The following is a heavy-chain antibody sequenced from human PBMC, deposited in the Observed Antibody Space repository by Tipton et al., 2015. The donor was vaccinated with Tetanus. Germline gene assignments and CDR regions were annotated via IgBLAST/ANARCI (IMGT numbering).Heavy chain of an antibody. CDR1: GGSISSYY. J-gene: IGHJ3*02. D-gene: IGHD6-19*01. CDR2: VHYSGST. Sequence: TLSLTCTVSGGSISSYYWTWIRQPPGRGLEWIGYVHYSGSTNYSPSLRSRVTLSVDTSKNQFSLNLSSVTAADTAVYYCARIGWPQQNEPAFDIWGQGTVVTVSS. V-gene: IGHV4-59*01. CDR3: ARIGWPQQNEPAFDI.